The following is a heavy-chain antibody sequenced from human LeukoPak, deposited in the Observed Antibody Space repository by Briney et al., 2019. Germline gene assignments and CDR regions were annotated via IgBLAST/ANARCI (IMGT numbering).Heavy chain of an antibody. Sequence: GGSLRLFCAASGFTFSSYWMSWVRQAPGKGLEWVANIKQDGSEKYYVDSVKGRFTISRDNAKNSLYLQMNSLRAEDTAVYYCASLVRDVVRRSDAFDIWGQGTMVTVSS. CDR1: GFTFSSYW. J-gene: IGHJ3*02. CDR3: ASLVRDVVRRSDAFDI. D-gene: IGHD5-12*01. V-gene: IGHV3-7*01. CDR2: IKQDGSEK.